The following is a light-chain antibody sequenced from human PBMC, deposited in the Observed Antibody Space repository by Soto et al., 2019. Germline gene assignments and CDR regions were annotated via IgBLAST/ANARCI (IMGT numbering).Light chain of an antibody. J-gene: IGKJ2*01. CDR1: QSVSGTY. CDR3: QQFVMSPPGYT. V-gene: IGKV3-20*01. Sequence: EIVLTQSPGTLSLSPGERATLSCRASQSVSGTYLAWYQHRSGQAPRLLIYGASNRATGIPDRFSGYGSGTDFTLTVSRLEPEDSAVYYCQQFVMSPPGYTFGQWTKLEIK. CDR2: GAS.